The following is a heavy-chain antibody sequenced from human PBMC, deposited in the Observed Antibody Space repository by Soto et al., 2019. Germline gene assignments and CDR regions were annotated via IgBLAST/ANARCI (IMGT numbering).Heavy chain of an antibody. CDR3: ARDFSGPMDY. V-gene: IGHV1-46*01. CDR1: GYTFTNYY. J-gene: IGHJ4*02. Sequence: EASVKVSCKASGYTFTNYYMHWVRQAPGQGLEWMGIIYPSGGSTRNAQKFQGRVTMTRDTSTSTVYMELSSLGSEDTAVYYCARDFSGPMDYWGRGTLVTVSS. D-gene: IGHD3-10*01. CDR2: IYPSGGST.